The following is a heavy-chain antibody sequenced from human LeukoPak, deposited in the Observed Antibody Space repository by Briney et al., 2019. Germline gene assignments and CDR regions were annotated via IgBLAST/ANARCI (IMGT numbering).Heavy chain of an antibody. CDR3: ARERVRFLEWLLDAFDI. Sequence: GGSLRLSCAASDFTVSGNYMNWVRQAPGKGLEWVSSISSSSSYIYYADSVKGRFTISRDNAKNSLYLQMNSLRAEDTAVYYCARERVRFLEWLLDAFDIWGQGTMVTVSS. D-gene: IGHD3-3*01. CDR1: DFTVSGNY. V-gene: IGHV3-21*01. J-gene: IGHJ3*02. CDR2: ISSSSSYI.